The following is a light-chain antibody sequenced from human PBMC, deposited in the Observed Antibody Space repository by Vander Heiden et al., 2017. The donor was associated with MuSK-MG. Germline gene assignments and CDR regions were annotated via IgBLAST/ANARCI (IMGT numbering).Light chain of an antibody. Sequence: YVVTQPPSLSVAPGKTASITCVGDNIEAASVPWSQQRPGQAPVMIIYYDRDRPSGTPERFSGSNSGNTANLTISRVEAGDEADYYCQLWDSATDQAVFGGGTKLTVL. V-gene: IGLV3-21*04. CDR1: NIEAAS. J-gene: IGLJ2*01. CDR2: YDR. CDR3: QLWDSATDQAV.